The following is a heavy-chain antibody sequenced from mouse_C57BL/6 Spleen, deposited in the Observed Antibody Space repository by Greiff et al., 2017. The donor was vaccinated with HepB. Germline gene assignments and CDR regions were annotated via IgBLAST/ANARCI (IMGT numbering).Heavy chain of an antibody. J-gene: IGHJ3*01. Sequence: QVQLQQSGAELARPGASVKLSCKASGYTFTSYGISWVKQRTGQGLEWIGEIYPRSGNTYYNEKFKGKATLTEDKSSSTAYMELRSLTSEDSAVYFCARGYGYPWFAYWGQGTLFTVSA. V-gene: IGHV1-81*01. CDR1: GYTFTSYG. CDR2: IYPRSGNT. CDR3: ARGYGYPWFAY. D-gene: IGHD2-2*01.